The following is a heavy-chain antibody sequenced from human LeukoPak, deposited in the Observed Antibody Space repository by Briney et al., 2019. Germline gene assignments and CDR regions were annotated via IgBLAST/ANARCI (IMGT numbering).Heavy chain of an antibody. CDR2: IYYSGST. D-gene: IGHD5-18*01. J-gene: IGHJ5*02. CDR1: GGSISSYY. Sequence: SETLSLTCTVSGGSISSYYWSWIRQPPGKGLEWIGYIYYSGSTYYNPSLKSRVTISVDTSKNQFSLKLSSVTAADTAVYYCARAGGEDTAMVFTGGWFDPWGQGTLVTVSS. V-gene: IGHV4-59*12. CDR3: ARAGGEDTAMVFTGGWFDP.